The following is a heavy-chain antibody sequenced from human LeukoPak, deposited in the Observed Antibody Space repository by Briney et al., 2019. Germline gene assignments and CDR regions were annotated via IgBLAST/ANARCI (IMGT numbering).Heavy chain of an antibody. Sequence: PGGSLRLSCAASGFTFSSYGMHWVRQAPGKGLEWVAVISYDGSNKYYADSVKGRFTISRDNSKNTLYLQMNSLRAEDTAVYYCARVVVPAAIPRGQTGGWLDYWGQGTLVTVSS. V-gene: IGHV3-30*03. J-gene: IGHJ4*02. D-gene: IGHD2-2*02. CDR1: GFTFSSYG. CDR2: ISYDGSNK. CDR3: ARVVVPAAIPRGQTGGWLDY.